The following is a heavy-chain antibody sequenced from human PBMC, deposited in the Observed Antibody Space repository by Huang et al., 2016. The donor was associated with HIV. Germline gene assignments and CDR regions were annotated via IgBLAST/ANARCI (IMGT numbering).Heavy chain of an antibody. J-gene: IGHJ3*02. Sequence: QVQLMQSGVEVKKPGASVKVSCRASCYTFTNYGVIWVRQAPGQGLEWMGWISAYNGNTYYEQKFQGRVIMTTDTSTSTAYMELKSLTSDDTAVYYWARDGRMVIDPFDIWGQGTRVTVSS. CDR3: ARDGRMVIDPFDI. CDR2: ISAYNGNT. V-gene: IGHV1-18*01. D-gene: IGHD2-8*01. CDR1: CYTFTNYG.